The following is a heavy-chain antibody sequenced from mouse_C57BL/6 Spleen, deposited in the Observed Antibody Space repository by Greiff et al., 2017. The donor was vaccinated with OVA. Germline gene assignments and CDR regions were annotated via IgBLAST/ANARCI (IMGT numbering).Heavy chain of an antibody. V-gene: IGHV10-1*01. CDR3: VRPDDYYHYSMDY. CDR2: IRSKSNNYAT. Sequence: EVQGVESGGGLVQPKGSLKLSCAASGFSFTTYAMNWVRQAPGKGLEWVARIRSKSNNYATYYADSVKDRFTISRDDSESMLYLQMNNLETEDTAMYYCVRPDDYYHYSMDYWGQGTSVTVSA. J-gene: IGHJ4*01. D-gene: IGHD2-3*01. CDR1: GFSFTTYA.